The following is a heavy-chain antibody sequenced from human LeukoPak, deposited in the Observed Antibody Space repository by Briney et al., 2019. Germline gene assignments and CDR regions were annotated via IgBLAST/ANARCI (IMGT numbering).Heavy chain of an antibody. Sequence: PSGTLSLTCTVSGGSMSSYYWSWIRQPAGKGLEWIGRIYTSGSTNYNPSLKSRVTMSVDTSKNQFSLKLRSVTAADTAVYYCAKGFRPTVSGSYYHGGDWFDPWGQGALVTVSS. CDR1: GGSMSSYY. D-gene: IGHD1-26*01. CDR2: IYTSGST. J-gene: IGHJ5*02. V-gene: IGHV4-4*07. CDR3: AKGFRPTVSGSYYHGGDWFDP.